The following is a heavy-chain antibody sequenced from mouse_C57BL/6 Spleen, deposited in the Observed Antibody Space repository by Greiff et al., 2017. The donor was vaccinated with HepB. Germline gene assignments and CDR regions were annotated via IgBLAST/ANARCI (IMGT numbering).Heavy chain of an antibody. CDR1: GYSITSGYD. Sequence: EVQLQQSGPGMVKPSQSLSLTCTVTGYSITSGYDWHWIRHFPGNKLEWMGYISYSGSTNYNPSLKSRISITHDTSKNHFFLKLNSVTTEDTATYYCARNYGSRGGYFDVWGTGTTVTVSS. D-gene: IGHD1-1*01. CDR2: ISYSGST. CDR3: ARNYGSRGGYFDV. J-gene: IGHJ1*03. V-gene: IGHV3-1*01.